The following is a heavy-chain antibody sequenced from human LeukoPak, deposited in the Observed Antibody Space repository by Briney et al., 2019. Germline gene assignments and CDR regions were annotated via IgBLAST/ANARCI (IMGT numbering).Heavy chain of an antibody. CDR1: GFTFSSYG. J-gene: IGHJ4*02. Sequence: PTGRSLRLSCAASGFTFSSYGMHWVRQAPGKGLEWVAVISYGGSNKYYEDSVKGRFTISRDNSKNTLYLQMNSLRADDTAVYYCARDLHTTGDYWGQGTLVTVSS. D-gene: IGHD1-1*01. CDR3: ARDLHTTGDY. V-gene: IGHV3-30*03. CDR2: ISYGGSNK.